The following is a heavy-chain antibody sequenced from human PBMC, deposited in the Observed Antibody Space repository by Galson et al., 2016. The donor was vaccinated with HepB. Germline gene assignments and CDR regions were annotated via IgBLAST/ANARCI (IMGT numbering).Heavy chain of an antibody. Sequence: PALVKPTQPLTLTCTVSGFSVNSDGLGVGWIRQSPGKAPDWLAIIFWDGDKRYIPSLKNRLTITKDASRNQVVLTMNNMDPNDTSTYYCVRGLRVPDCSGGNCYYFDYWGQGTRVTVSS. CDR3: VRGLRVPDCSGGNCYYFDY. CDR2: IFWDGDK. D-gene: IGHD2-15*01. V-gene: IGHV2-5*02. CDR1: GFSVNSDGLG. J-gene: IGHJ4*02.